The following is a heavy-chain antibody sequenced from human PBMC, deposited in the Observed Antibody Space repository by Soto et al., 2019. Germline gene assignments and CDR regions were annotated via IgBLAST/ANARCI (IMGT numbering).Heavy chain of an antibody. V-gene: IGHV1-18*01. J-gene: IGHJ6*02. CDR1: GYTFTSYG. Sequence: ASVKVSCKASGYTFTSYGISWVRQAPGQGLEWMGWISAYNGNTNYAQKLQGRVTMTTDTSTSTANMELRSLRSDDTAVYYCARDGVVVVAATQYYYYYGMDVWGQGTTVTVSS. D-gene: IGHD2-15*01. CDR3: ARDGVVVVAATQYYYYYGMDV. CDR2: ISAYNGNT.